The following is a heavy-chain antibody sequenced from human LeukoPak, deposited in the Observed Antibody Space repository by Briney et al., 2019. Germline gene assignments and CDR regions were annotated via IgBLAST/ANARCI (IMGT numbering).Heavy chain of an antibody. Sequence: GGSLRLSCAASGFTFSSYSMNWVRQAPGKGLEWVSSISSSSSYIYYADSVKGRFTISRDNAKNSLYLQMNSLRAEDTAVYYCARVRYDILTGPDRPRNWFDPWGQGTLVTVSS. D-gene: IGHD3-9*01. V-gene: IGHV3-21*01. J-gene: IGHJ5*02. CDR2: ISSSSSYI. CDR1: GFTFSSYS. CDR3: ARVRYDILTGPDRPRNWFDP.